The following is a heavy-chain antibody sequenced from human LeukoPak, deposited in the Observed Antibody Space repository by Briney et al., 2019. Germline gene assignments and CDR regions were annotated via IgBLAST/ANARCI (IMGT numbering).Heavy chain of an antibody. J-gene: IGHJ4*02. CDR2: FHPEDGKT. Sequence: ASVKVSCKVSGYSLTELSVHWVRQAPGKGLEWMGGFHPEDGKTIYAQKFQGRITMTEDTSTDTAYMEVSSLISEDTAVYYCATGPLEWVVLLVYWGQGTLVTVSS. CDR3: ATGPLEWVVLLVY. V-gene: IGHV1-24*01. D-gene: IGHD1-26*01. CDR1: GYSLTELS.